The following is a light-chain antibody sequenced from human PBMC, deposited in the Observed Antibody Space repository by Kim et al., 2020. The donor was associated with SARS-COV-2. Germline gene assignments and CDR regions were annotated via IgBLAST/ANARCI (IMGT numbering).Light chain of an antibody. Sequence: GQCVAISCSGARSDFGSYNRVSWYRQSPGTAPKLIIFDVSNRPAGVPDRFSGSKSGNTASLTISGLQAEDEADYYCCSSTSTSTYIFGTGTKVTVL. CDR2: DVS. J-gene: IGLJ1*01. CDR1: RSDFGSYNR. CDR3: CSSTSTSTYI. V-gene: IGLV2-18*02.